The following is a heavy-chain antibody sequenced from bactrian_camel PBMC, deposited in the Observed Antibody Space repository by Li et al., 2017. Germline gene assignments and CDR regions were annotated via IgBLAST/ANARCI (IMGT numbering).Heavy chain of an antibody. CDR2: IHVGNPRT. V-gene: IGHV3S40*01. Sequence: VQLVESGGASVQTGGSLTLSCVASGFSYSPNMAWFRQAPGKEREGVAAIHVGNPRTYYTDIAKGRFTISQDNARNTVYLQMNNLKPEDTAIYYCAASPRTT. J-gene: IGHJ7*01. CDR1: GFSYSPN.